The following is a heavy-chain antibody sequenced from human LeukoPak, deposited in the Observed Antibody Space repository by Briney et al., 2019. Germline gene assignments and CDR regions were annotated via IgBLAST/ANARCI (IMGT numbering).Heavy chain of an antibody. J-gene: IGHJ3*02. D-gene: IGHD2-2*01. V-gene: IGHV3-23*01. CDR3: AKDSRWGYCSSTSCYPLDAFDI. CDR1: GFTFSSYA. Sequence: GGSLRLSCAASGFTFSSYAMSWVRQAPGKGLEWVSAISGSGGSTYYADSVKGRFTISRDNSKNTLYLQMNSLRAEVTAVYYCAKDSRWGYCSSTSCYPLDAFDIWGQGTMVTVSS. CDR2: ISGSGGST.